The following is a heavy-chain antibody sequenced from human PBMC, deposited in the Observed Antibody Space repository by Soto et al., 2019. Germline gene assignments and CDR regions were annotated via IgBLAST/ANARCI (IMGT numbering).Heavy chain of an antibody. CDR2: ISYDGSNK. J-gene: IGHJ4*02. CDR3: ARDSGWLGAFDY. D-gene: IGHD5-12*01. Sequence: SLRISCADSGLTFSSYAMHWVRQAPGKGLEWVAVISYDGSNKYYADSVKGRFTISRDNSKNTLYLQMNSLRAEDKAVYYCARDSGWLGAFDYWGQGTLVTVSS. V-gene: IGHV3-30-3*01. CDR1: GLTFSSYA.